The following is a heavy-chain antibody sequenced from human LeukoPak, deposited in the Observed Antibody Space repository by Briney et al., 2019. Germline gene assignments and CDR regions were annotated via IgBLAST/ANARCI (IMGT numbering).Heavy chain of an antibody. J-gene: IGHJ4*02. CDR2: IYHSGIT. CDR1: DYSISSGYGYY. V-gene: IGHV4-38-2*02. CDR3: ARDRCSGGSCYAWDFDY. D-gene: IGHD2-15*01. Sequence: SETLSLTCTVSDYSISSGYGYYWGWIRQPPGKGLEWIGNIYHSGITYYNHFNSSLKSRVTISIDTSKNQFSLRLTSVTAADTAVYFCARDRCSGGSCYAWDFDYWGQGTLVTVSS.